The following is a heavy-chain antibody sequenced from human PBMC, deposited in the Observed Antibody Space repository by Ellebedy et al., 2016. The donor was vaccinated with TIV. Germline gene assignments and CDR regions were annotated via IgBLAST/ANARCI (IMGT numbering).Heavy chain of an antibody. Sequence: SETLSLTCAVSGGSISSSNWWSWVRQPPGKGLEWIGEIYHSGSTNYNPSLKSRVTISVDKSKNQFSLKLSSVTAADTAVYYCARHGQWLVGPGDFDYWGQGTLVTVSS. D-gene: IGHD6-19*01. CDR2: IYHSGST. CDR3: ARHGQWLVGPGDFDY. CDR1: GGSISSSNW. J-gene: IGHJ4*02. V-gene: IGHV4-4*02.